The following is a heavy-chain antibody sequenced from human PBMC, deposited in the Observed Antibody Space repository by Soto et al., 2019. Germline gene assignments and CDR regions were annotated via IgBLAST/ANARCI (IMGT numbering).Heavy chain of an antibody. CDR1: GYTFTSYA. V-gene: IGHV1-3*01. Sequence: ASVKVSCKASGYTFTSYAMHWVRQAPGQRLEWMGWINAGNGNTKYSQKFQGRVTITRDTSASTAYMELSSLRSEDTAVYYCARTGYCISTSCYAKLGNNWVDPWGQGTLVTVSS. CDR2: INAGNGNT. J-gene: IGHJ5*02. CDR3: ARTGYCISTSCYAKLGNNWVDP. D-gene: IGHD2-2*01.